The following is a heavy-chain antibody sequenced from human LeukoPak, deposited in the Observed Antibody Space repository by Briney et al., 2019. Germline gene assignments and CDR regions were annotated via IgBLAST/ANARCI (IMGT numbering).Heavy chain of an antibody. V-gene: IGHV3-74*01. CDR1: GFTFSSYW. CDR3: ARDLDVVPTASDY. J-gene: IGHJ4*02. CDR2: INSDGSST. Sequence: PGGSLRLSCAASGFTFSSYWMHWVRQAPGKGLVWVSRINSDGSSTSYADSVKGRSTISRDNAKNTLYLQMNSLRAEDTAVYYCARDLDVVPTASDYWGQGTLVTVST. D-gene: IGHD2-2*01.